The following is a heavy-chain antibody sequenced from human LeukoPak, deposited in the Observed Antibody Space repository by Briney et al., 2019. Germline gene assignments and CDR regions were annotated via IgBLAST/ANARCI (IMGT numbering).Heavy chain of an antibody. CDR2: ISAYNGNT. CDR3: ARGLRWSKSPPAYYYYGMDV. CDR1: GYTFTSYG. V-gene: IGHV1-18*01. D-gene: IGHD4-23*01. J-gene: IGHJ6*02. Sequence: ASVKVSCKASGYTFTSYGISWVRQAPGQGLEWMGWISAYNGNTNYAQRLQGRVTMTTDTSTSTAYMELRSLRSDDTAVYYCARGLRWSKSPPAYYYYGMDVWGQGTTVTVSS.